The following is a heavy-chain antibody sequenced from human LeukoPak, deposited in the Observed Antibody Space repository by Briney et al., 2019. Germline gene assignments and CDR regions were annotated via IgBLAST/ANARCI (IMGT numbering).Heavy chain of an antibody. J-gene: IGHJ4*02. Sequence: PSEALSLTCTVSGGSISSSSYYWGWIRQPPGKGLEWIGNIYHSGNTYYNSSLKSRVTISVDTSKNQFSLRLTSVTAADTVVYYWASLRVPGDFDYWGQGTLVTVSS. CDR3: ASLRVPGDFDY. V-gene: IGHV4-39*07. CDR1: GGSISSSSYY. CDR2: IYHSGNT. D-gene: IGHD3-16*01.